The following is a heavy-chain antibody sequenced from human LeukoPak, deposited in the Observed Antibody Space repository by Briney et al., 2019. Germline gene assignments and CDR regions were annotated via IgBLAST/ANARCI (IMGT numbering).Heavy chain of an antibody. CDR3: ARSRIMRIPRQNWFDP. J-gene: IGHJ5*02. D-gene: IGHD3-16*01. CDR1: GYTFTSYD. Sequence: ASVKVSCKASGYTFTSYDINWVRQAPGQGLEWMGWMNPNSGNTGYAQKFQGRVTMTRNTSISTAYMGLSSLRSEDTAVYYCARSRIMRIPRQNWFDPWGQGTLVTVSS. V-gene: IGHV1-8*01. CDR2: MNPNSGNT.